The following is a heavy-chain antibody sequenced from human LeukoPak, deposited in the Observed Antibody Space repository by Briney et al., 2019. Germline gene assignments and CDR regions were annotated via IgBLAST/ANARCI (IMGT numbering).Heavy chain of an antibody. CDR1: GFTFSSYS. CDR3: ARVADSYGSTLYYFDY. CDR2: ISSSSSTI. V-gene: IGHV3-48*01. D-gene: IGHD5-18*01. J-gene: IGHJ4*02. Sequence: PGGSLRLSCAASGFTFSSYSMNWVRQAPGKGLEWVSYISSSSSTIYCADSVKGRFTISRDNAKNSLYLQMNSLRAEDTAVYYCARVADSYGSTLYYFDYWGQGTLVTVSS.